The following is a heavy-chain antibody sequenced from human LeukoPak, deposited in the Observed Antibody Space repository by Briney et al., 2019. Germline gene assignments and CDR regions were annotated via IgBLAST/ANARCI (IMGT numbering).Heavy chain of an antibody. CDR3: ARVHTIVVVNAFDI. CDR1: GGSFSGYY. CDR2: INHSGST. D-gene: IGHD3-22*01. V-gene: IGHV4-34*01. J-gene: IGHJ3*02. Sequence: PETLSLTCAVYGGSFSGYYWSWIRQPPGKGLEWIGEINHSGSTNYNPPLKSRVTISVDTSKNQFSLKLSSVTAADTAVYYCARVHTIVVVNAFDIWGQGTMVTVSS.